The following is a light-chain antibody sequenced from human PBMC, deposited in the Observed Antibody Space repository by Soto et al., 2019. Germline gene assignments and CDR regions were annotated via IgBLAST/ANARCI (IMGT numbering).Light chain of an antibody. CDR2: EVS. J-gene: IGLJ2*01. CDR3: SSYSSSSTVV. V-gene: IGLV2-14*01. Sequence: QSALTQPASVSGSPGQSITMSCTGTSSDVGDYNYVSWYQQHPGKAPKLMIYEVSNRPSGVSNRFSGSKSGNTASLTISGLQAEDEADYYCSSYSSSSTVVIGGGTKVTVL. CDR1: SSDVGDYNY.